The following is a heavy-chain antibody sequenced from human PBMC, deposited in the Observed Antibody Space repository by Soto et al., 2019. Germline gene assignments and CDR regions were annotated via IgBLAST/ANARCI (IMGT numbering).Heavy chain of an antibody. CDR1: GGSISRYY. D-gene: IGHD4-17*01. Sequence: QVQLQESGPGLVKPSETLSLTCTVSGGSISRYYWSWIRQPPGKGLEWIGFIYYSGSTNYNPSLKSLVTISVDTSKIQSSLKLSSVTAADTAVDYCARAYGDYVFDYWGQGTLVTVSS. J-gene: IGHJ4*02. V-gene: IGHV4-59*01. CDR3: ARAYGDYVFDY. CDR2: IYYSGST.